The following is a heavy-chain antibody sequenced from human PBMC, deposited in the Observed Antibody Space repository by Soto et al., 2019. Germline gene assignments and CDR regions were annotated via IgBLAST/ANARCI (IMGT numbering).Heavy chain of an antibody. D-gene: IGHD3-16*01. Sequence: QVQLVQSGAEVKKPGASVKVSCKASGYSFTNYYMHWVRQAPGQGLEYMGVIHPNGGGTSYAQKFQGTVNMTSDTSTSIVYMELSSLRSDDTAVYYCTSTFISSHDGFDLWGQGTLVTVSS. CDR3: TSTFISSHDGFDL. CDR1: GYSFTNYY. CDR2: IHPNGGGT. V-gene: IGHV1-46*03. J-gene: IGHJ4*02.